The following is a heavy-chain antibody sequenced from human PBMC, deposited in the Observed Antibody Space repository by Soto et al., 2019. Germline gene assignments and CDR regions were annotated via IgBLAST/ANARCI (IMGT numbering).Heavy chain of an antibody. CDR2: ISGSGGST. J-gene: IGHJ6*02. D-gene: IGHD6-13*01. Sequence: EVQLLESGGGLVQPGGSLRLSCAASGFTFSSYAMSWVRQAPGKGLEWVSAISGSGGSTYYADSVKGRFTISRDNSKNTLYLQMNSLRAEDTAVYYCAKDGRIAAAGYYYYYGMDVWGQGTTVTVSS. CDR1: GFTFSSYA. V-gene: IGHV3-23*01. CDR3: AKDGRIAAAGYYYYYGMDV.